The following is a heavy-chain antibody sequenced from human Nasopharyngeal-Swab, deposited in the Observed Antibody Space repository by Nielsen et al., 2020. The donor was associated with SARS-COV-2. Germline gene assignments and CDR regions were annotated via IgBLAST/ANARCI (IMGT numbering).Heavy chain of an antibody. D-gene: IGHD1-26*01. CDR3: ARDMGANFDP. CDR2: TSSDGRNK. CDR1: GFTFSFYA. J-gene: IGHJ5*02. V-gene: IGHV3-30*04. Sequence: GESLKISCAASGFTFSFYAMHWVRQAPGKGLEWVAVTSSDGRNKYYADSVKGRFTISRDNSKNTLYLQMNSLRAEDTAVYYCARDMGANFDPWGQGTLVTVSS.